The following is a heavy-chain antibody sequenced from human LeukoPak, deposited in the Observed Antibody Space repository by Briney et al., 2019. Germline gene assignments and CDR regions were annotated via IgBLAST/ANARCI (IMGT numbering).Heavy chain of an antibody. CDR1: GYSFTSYW. CDR3: ARVATIVGFDY. J-gene: IGHJ4*02. Sequence: GESLKISCKGSGYSFTSYWIGWVRQMPGKGLEWMGIIYPGDSDTGYSPSFQGQVTISADKSISTAYLQWSSLKASDTAMYHCARVATIVGFDYWGQGTLVTVSS. D-gene: IGHD5-12*01. V-gene: IGHV5-51*01. CDR2: IYPGDSDT.